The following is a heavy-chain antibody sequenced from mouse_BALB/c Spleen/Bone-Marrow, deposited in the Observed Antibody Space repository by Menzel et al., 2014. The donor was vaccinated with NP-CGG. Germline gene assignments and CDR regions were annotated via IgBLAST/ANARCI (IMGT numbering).Heavy chain of an antibody. CDR3: ARYYYGSSYAMDY. Sequence: EAQLQQSGAELVKPGASVKLSCTASGFNIKDTYMHWVKQRPEQGLEWIGRSDPANGNTKYDPKFQGKATITADTSSNPAYLQLSSLTSEDTAVYYYARYYYGSSYAMDYWSRGTSVTISS. CDR1: GFNIKDTY. CDR2: SDPANGNT. D-gene: IGHD1-1*01. J-gene: IGHJ4*01. V-gene: IGHV14-3*02.